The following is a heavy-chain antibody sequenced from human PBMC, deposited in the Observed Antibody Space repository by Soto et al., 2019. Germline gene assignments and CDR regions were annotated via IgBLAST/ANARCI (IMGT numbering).Heavy chain of an antibody. CDR1: GGSISSGDYY. J-gene: IGHJ4*02. CDR3: ARAYGDYVFDY. CDR2: IYYSGST. Sequence: SETLSLTCSVSGGSISSGDYYWNWIRQPPGKGLEWIGHIYYSGSTYYNSSLKSRVTISLDTSKNQFSLKLSSVTAADTAVYYCARAYGDYVFDYWGQGTLVTAPQ. D-gene: IGHD4-17*01. V-gene: IGHV4-30-4*02.